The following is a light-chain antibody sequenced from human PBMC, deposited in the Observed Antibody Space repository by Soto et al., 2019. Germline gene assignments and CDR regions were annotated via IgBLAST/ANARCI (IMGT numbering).Light chain of an antibody. CDR2: GNI. CDR3: QSYDISLSGV. Sequence: QSVLTQPPSVSGAPGQRVTICCTGSSSNIGAGYDVHWYQQLPGTDPKLPIYGNINRPSGIPDRFSGSKSGTSASLAITGLQSVDEADYYCQSYDISLSGVFGTGTKLTVL. CDR1: SSNIGAGYD. J-gene: IGLJ1*01. V-gene: IGLV1-40*01.